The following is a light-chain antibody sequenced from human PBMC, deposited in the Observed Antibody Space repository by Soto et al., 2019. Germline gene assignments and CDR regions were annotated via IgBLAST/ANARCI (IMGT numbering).Light chain of an antibody. CDR2: GAS. CDR3: QQSGTSPWT. CDR1: QSVRSNY. V-gene: IGKV3-20*01. Sequence: EIVLTQSPGTQSLSPGERATLSCRASQSVRSNYLAWYQQKPGQAPRLLIYGASNRASGIPDRFSGSGSGADFTLSISRLESEDFAVYYCQQSGTSPWTFGQGNRVEIQ. J-gene: IGKJ1*01.